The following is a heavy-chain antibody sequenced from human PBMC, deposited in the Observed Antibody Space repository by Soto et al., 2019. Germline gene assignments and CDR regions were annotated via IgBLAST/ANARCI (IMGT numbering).Heavy chain of an antibody. J-gene: IGHJ4*02. V-gene: IGHV1-69*13. D-gene: IGHD1-1*01. Sequence: SVKVSCKASGGTFSSYAISWVRQAPGQGLEWMGGIIPIFGTANYAQKFQGRVTITADESTSTAYMELSSLRSEDTAVYYCARVRTKRERFQDDDFDDRGQGSLVTVST. CDR3: ARVRTKRERFQDDDFDD. CDR2: IIPIFGTA. CDR1: GGTFSSYA.